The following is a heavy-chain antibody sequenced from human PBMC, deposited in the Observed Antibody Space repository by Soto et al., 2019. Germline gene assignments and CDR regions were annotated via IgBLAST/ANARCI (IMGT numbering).Heavy chain of an antibody. D-gene: IGHD3-16*02. CDR2: ISWNSGSI. Sequence: EVQLVESGGGLVQPGRSLRLSCAASGFTFDDYAMHWVRQAPGKGLEWVSGISWNSGSIGYADSVKGRFTISRDNAKNSMYLQMDSLRAEDTALYYCAKLSRNPRDFDCWGQGTLVTVSS. V-gene: IGHV3-9*01. CDR3: AKLSRNPRDFDC. CDR1: GFTFDDYA. J-gene: IGHJ4*02.